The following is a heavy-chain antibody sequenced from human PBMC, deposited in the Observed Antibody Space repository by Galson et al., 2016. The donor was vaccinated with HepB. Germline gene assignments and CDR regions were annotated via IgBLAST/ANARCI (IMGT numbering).Heavy chain of an antibody. V-gene: IGHV3-48*02. CDR2: ISTTSSAI. J-gene: IGHJ2*01. CDR1: GFTFSGYK. Sequence: SLRLSCAASGFTFSGYKMNWVRQAPGKALEWVSYISTTSSAIYYADSVKGRFSISRDNAESSLYLQMNSLRDEDTAVYYCAKDYYDSSGYRSYWYFDLWGRGTLVTVSS. D-gene: IGHD3-22*01. CDR3: AKDYYDSSGYRSYWYFDL.